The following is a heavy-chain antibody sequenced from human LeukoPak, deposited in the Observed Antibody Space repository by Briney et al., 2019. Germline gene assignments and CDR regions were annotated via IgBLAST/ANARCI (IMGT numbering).Heavy chain of an antibody. CDR1: GFTFSSYG. D-gene: IGHD6-13*01. V-gene: IGHV3-30*02. CDR2: IRYDGSNK. Sequence: PGGSLRLSCAASGFTFSSYGMHWVRQAPGKGLEWVAFIRYDGSNKYYADSVKGRFTISRDNSKNTLYLQMNSLRAEDTAVYYCAKDKIAAPRSGFDPWGQGTLVTVSS. CDR3: AKDKIAAPRSGFDP. J-gene: IGHJ5*02.